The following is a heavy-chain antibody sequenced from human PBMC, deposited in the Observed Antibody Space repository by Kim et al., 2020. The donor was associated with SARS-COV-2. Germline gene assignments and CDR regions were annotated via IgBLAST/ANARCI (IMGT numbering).Heavy chain of an antibody. J-gene: IGHJ5*02. CDR2: ISSSSYI. D-gene: IGHD2-21*01. V-gene: IGHV3-21*01. CDR3: ARGVEMQFDP. CDR1: GFTFTKYS. Sequence: GGSLRLSCAASGFTFTKYSMNWVRQAPGKGLEWVSSISSSSYIYYADSLQGRFTISRDNAENSLDLQMNSLRAEDTAVYYCARGVEMQFDPWGQGTLVTVSS.